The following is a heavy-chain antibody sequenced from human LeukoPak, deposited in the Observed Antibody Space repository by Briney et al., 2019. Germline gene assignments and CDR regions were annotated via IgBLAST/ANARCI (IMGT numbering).Heavy chain of an antibody. V-gene: IGHV1-8*01. CDR1: GYTFSSYG. J-gene: IGHJ6*03. CDR3: ARAIRRLTGPLAYYYYYMDV. CDR2: MNPNSGNT. Sequence: GASVKVSCKASGYTFSSYGISWVRQATGQGLEWMGWMNPNSGNTGYAQKFQGRVTMTRNTSISTAYMELSSLRSEDTAVYYCARAIRRLTGPLAYYYYYMDVWGKGTTVTVSS. D-gene: IGHD1-20*01.